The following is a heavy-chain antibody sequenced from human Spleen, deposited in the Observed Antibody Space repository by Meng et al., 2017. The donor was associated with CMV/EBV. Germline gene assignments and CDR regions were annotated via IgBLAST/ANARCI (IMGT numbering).Heavy chain of an antibody. CDR2: ISTYNGNT. CDR3: ARDLRWATVAGTVGDY. V-gene: IGHV1-18*01. D-gene: IGHD6-19*01. CDR1: GYTFISYG. J-gene: IGHJ4*02. Sequence: ASVKVSCKASGYTFISYGISWVRQAPGQGLEWMGWISTYNGNTNFAQKFQGRVTMTTDTSTSTGYMELRSLRSDDTAFYYCARDLRWATVAGTVGDYWGQGTLVTVSS.